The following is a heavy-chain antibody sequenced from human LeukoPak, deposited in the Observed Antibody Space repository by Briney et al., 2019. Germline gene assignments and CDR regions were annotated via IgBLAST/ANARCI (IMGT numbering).Heavy chain of an antibody. CDR2: INPNSGGT. CDR1: GYTFTGYY. Sequence: ASVKVSCKASGYTFTGYYMHWVRQAPGQGLEWMGWINPNSGGTNYAQKFQGRVTMTRDTSISTAYMELSRLRSDDTAVYYCARDYYYDSSGYYVVRGWAFDIWGQGTMVTVSS. CDR3: ARDYYYDSSGYYVVRGWAFDI. D-gene: IGHD3-22*01. J-gene: IGHJ3*02. V-gene: IGHV1-2*02.